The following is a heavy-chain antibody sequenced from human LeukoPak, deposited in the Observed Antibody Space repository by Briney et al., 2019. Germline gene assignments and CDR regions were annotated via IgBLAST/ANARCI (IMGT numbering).Heavy chain of an antibody. CDR3: AKDLRSGSYGYYFDY. D-gene: IGHD1-26*01. Sequence: GGSLRLSCAASGFTFSSYGMHWVRQAQGQGLEWVAFIRYDGSNKYYADSVKGRFTISRDNSKNTLYLQMNSLRAEDTAVYYCAKDLRSGSYGYYFDYWGQGTLVTVSS. V-gene: IGHV3-30*02. CDR2: IRYDGSNK. CDR1: GFTFSSYG. J-gene: IGHJ4*02.